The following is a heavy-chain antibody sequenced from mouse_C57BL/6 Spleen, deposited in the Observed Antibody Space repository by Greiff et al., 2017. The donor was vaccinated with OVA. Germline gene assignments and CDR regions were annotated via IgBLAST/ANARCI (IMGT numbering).Heavy chain of an antibody. CDR2: IYPGDGDT. D-gene: IGHD2-1*01. Sequence: QVQLKESGAELVKPGASVKISCKASGYAFSSYWMNWVKQRPGKGLEWIGQIYPGDGDTNYNGKFKGKATLTADKSSSTAYMQLSSLTSEDSAVYFCARTTTVSTFDYWGQGTTLTVSS. V-gene: IGHV1-80*01. J-gene: IGHJ2*01. CDR1: GYAFSSYW. CDR3: ARTTTVSTFDY.